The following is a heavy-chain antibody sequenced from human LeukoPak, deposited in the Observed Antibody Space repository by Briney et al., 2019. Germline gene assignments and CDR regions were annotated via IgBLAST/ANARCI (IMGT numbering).Heavy chain of an antibody. J-gene: IGHJ6*03. CDR2: INPNSGGT. CDR1: GYTFTGYY. D-gene: IGHD2-15*01. CDR3: ARGAISPVAATYYYYMDV. V-gene: IGHV1-2*02. Sequence: GASVKVSCKASGYTFTGYYMHWVRQAPGQGLEWMGWINPNSGGTNYAQKFQGRVTMTRDTSISTAYMELSRLRSDDTAVYYCARGAISPVAATYYYYMDVWGKGTTVAVSS.